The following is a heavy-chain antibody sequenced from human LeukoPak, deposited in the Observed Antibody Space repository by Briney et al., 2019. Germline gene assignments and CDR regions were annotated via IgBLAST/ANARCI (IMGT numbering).Heavy chain of an antibody. CDR1: GGSTSSGGYY. V-gene: IGHV4-31*03. CDR2: IYYSGTI. Sequence: SETLSLTCTVSGGSTSSGGYYWNWIRQHPGKGLEWIGYIYYSGTIYYNPSLKSRVIILVDTSKNQFSLKLSSVTAADTAVYFCAASGDNNWFDPWGQGTLVTVSS. CDR3: AASGDNNWFDP. J-gene: IGHJ5*02. D-gene: IGHD5-12*01.